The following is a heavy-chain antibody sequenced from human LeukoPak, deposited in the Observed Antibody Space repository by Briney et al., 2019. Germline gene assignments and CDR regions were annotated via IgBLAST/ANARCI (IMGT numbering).Heavy chain of an antibody. CDR2: ISASGGST. CDR3: AKAFLDCSGGSCYYFDY. Sequence: GGSLRLSCAASGFTFSSYAMSWVRQAPGKGLEWVSAISASGGSTYYADSVKGRFTSPRDNSKNTLYLQMNSLRAEDTAVYYCAKAFLDCSGGSCYYFDYWGQGTLVTVSS. CDR1: GFTFSSYA. V-gene: IGHV3-23*01. J-gene: IGHJ4*02. D-gene: IGHD2-15*01.